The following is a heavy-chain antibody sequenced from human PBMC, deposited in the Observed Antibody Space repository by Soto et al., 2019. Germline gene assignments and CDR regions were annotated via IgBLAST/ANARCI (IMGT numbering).Heavy chain of an antibody. Sequence: QVQLVESGGGVVQPGRSLRLSCAASGFTFSSYGTFSSYGMHWVRQAPGKGLEWVAVIAYDGSNKYYADSVKGRFSISRDNSKNTLYLQMDSLKPDDTAVDYCTVLEGAFDILGQGTMVTVSS. J-gene: IGHJ3*02. D-gene: IGHD6-6*01. CDR1: GFTFSSYGTFSSYG. CDR3: TVLEGAFDI. CDR2: IAYDGSNK. V-gene: IGHV3-30*03.